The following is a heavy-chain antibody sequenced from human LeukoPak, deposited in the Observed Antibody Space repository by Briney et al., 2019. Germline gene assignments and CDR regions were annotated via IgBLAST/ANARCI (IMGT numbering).Heavy chain of an antibody. Sequence: SETLSHTCAVYGGSFSGYYWSWIRQPPGKGLEWIGEINHSGSTNYNPSLKSRVTISVDTSKNQFSLKLSSVTAADTAVYYCARLPDSYYYYGMDVWGQGTTVTVSS. CDR1: GGSFSGYY. V-gene: IGHV4-34*01. J-gene: IGHJ6*02. CDR2: INHSGST. CDR3: ARLPDSYYYYGMDV.